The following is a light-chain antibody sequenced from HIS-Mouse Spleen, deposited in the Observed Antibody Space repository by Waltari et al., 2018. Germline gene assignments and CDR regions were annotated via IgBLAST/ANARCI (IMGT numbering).Light chain of an antibody. CDR3: QQYNSYSRT. J-gene: IGKJ1*01. CDR2: KAS. CDR1: QSISSR. V-gene: IGKV1-5*03. Sequence: DIQMTQSTYTLPASVGDRVTITCRASQSISSRLAWYQQKPGKAPKLLIYKASSLESGVPSRFSGSGSGTEFTLTISSLQPDDFATYYCQQYNSYSRTFGQGTKVEIK.